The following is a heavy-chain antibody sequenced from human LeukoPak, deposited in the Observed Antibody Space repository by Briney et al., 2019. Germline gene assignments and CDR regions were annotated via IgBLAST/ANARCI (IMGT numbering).Heavy chain of an antibody. Sequence: PSATLSLTCAVSGGSISSSNWGRWVRQPPGKGLEGIGEIYHSGSTNYTPSLKSRVNISVNRSNNQFSLKLSSVTAADTAVYYCARGTNYGANFDYWGQGTLVTVSS. J-gene: IGHJ4*02. V-gene: IGHV4-4*02. CDR1: GGSISSSNW. CDR2: IYHSGST. CDR3: ARGTNYGANFDY. D-gene: IGHD4/OR15-4a*01.